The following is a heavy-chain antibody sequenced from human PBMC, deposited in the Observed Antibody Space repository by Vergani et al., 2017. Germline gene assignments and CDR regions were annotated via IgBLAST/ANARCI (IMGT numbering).Heavy chain of an antibody. CDR2: ISGSGGST. Sequence: VQLVESGGGLVQPGGSLRLSCAASGFTFSSYAMSWVRQAPGKGLEWVSAISGSGGSTYYADSVKGRFTISRDNSKNTLYLQMNSLRAEDTAVYYCAKDRRQVLRFLEWLFDYWGQGTLVTVSS. CDR3: AKDRRQVLRFLEWLFDY. D-gene: IGHD3-3*01. V-gene: IGHV3-23*04. CDR1: GFTFSSYA. J-gene: IGHJ4*02.